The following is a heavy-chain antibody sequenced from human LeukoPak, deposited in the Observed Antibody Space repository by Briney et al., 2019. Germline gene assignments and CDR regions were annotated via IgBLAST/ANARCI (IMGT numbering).Heavy chain of an antibody. CDR1: GGSISSGGYY. CDR3: ARSHRGDCGGDCPGYAFDI. Sequence: SETLSLTCTVSGGSISSGGYYLNWIRQPAGKGLEWIGRIYSRGSTNYNSSLRSRVTISVDTSKNQFSLKLSSVTAADTAVYYCARSHRGDCGGDCPGYAFDIWGQGTMVTVSS. J-gene: IGHJ3*02. CDR2: IYSRGST. V-gene: IGHV4-61*02. D-gene: IGHD2-21*02.